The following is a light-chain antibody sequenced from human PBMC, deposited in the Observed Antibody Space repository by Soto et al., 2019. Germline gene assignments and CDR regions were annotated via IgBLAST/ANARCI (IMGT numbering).Light chain of an antibody. Sequence: IVMTQSPATLSVSPGERATLSCRASQSVSSNLAWYQQKPGQAPRLLIYGASTRATGIPARFSGSGSGTEFTLTISSLQSEDFAVYYCQQYNNWPPVPTFGGGTKVEIK. CDR2: GAS. CDR1: QSVSSN. J-gene: IGKJ4*01. CDR3: QQYNNWPPVPT. V-gene: IGKV3-15*01.